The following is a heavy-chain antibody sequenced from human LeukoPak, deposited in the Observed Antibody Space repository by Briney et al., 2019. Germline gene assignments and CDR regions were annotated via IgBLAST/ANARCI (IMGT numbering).Heavy chain of an antibody. CDR1: GYTFPSYF. Sequence: WASVKVSCTASGYTFPSYFMHWVRQAPGQGLEWMGIINPTGGSTTYAQKSQGRVTMTRDTSTSTVYMELSSLRSDDTAVYYCARTAARRFDYWGQGTLVTVSS. CDR3: ARTAARRFDY. V-gene: IGHV1-46*01. D-gene: IGHD6-6*01. J-gene: IGHJ4*02. CDR2: INPTGGST.